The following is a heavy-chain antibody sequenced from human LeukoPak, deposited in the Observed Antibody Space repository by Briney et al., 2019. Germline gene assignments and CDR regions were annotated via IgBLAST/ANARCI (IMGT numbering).Heavy chain of an antibody. J-gene: IGHJ4*02. Sequence: PGGSLRLSCAASGFTFSTYWMSWVRQAPGKGLEWVANIKQHGSEKYYVDSVKGRFTISRGNAKNSLYLQMNSLRAEDTAVYYCARGGGTFDYWGQGTLVTVSS. CDR2: IKQHGSEK. D-gene: IGHD3-10*01. CDR3: ARGGGTFDY. CDR1: GFTFSTYW. V-gene: IGHV3-7*01.